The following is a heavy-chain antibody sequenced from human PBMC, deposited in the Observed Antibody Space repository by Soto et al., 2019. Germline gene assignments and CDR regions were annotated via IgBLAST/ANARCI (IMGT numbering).Heavy chain of an antibody. CDR1: GFTFSDYA. CDR3: ARDDILVVPCWSDNDGMDV. D-gene: IGHD2-2*01. J-gene: IGHJ6*02. Sequence: QVQLVESGGGVVQPGRSLRLSCAASGFTFSDYAMHWVRQAPGKGLEWVAVVAYDGRSKYYADSVKGRFTISRDNSRTTGYLQMNSLRDEDTAMYYCARDDILVVPCWSDNDGMDVWGHGTTVTVSS. V-gene: IGHV3-30*04. CDR2: VAYDGRSK.